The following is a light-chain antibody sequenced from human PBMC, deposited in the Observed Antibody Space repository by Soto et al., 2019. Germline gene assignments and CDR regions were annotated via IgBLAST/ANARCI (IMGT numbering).Light chain of an antibody. CDR1: QSVKTF. Sequence: EIVLTQSPATLSLSPLERATLXGRASQSVKTFLVWYQQRPGQAPRLLIHDASHRAAGVPVRFSGSGSETEFTLTIRSLQSEDFALYYCHQYNNWPWTFGQGTKVDIK. V-gene: IGKV3-15*01. CDR2: DAS. J-gene: IGKJ1*01. CDR3: HQYNNWPWT.